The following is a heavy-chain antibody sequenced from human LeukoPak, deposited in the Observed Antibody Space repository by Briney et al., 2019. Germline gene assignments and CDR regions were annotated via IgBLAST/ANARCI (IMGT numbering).Heavy chain of an antibody. V-gene: IGHV4-34*01. D-gene: IGHD3-10*01. J-gene: IGHJ6*03. CDR3: ARVGDLFRAHRVRGLSPDFYYMDV. CDR2: VNYSGST. CDR1: SGSFSGYY. Sequence: SETLSLTCSVYSGSFSGYYWSWIRQPPGKGLEWIGEVNYSGSTYYNPSLKSRVIISVDTSKNQFSLKPSSVTAADTGVYYCARVGDLFRAHRVRGLSPDFYYMDVWGKGTTVTVSS.